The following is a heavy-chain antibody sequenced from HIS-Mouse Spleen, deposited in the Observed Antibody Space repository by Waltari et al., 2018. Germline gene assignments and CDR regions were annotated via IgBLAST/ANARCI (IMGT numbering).Heavy chain of an antibody. J-gene: IGHJ3*02. CDR3: AKDLNGGRGIAARDAFDI. D-gene: IGHD6-13*01. CDR1: GFTFDDYA. V-gene: IGHV3-9*01. CDR2: ICWNSGSI. Sequence: EVQLVESGGGLVQPGRSLRLSCAASGFTFDDYAMHWVRQAPGKGLEWVSGICWNSGSIGYADSVKGRFTISRDNAKNSLYLQMNSLRAEDTALYYCAKDLNGGRGIAARDAFDIWGQGTMVTVSS.